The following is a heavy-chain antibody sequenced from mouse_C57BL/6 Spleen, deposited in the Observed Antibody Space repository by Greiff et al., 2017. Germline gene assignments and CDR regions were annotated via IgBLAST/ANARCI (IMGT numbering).Heavy chain of an antibody. V-gene: IGHV14-3*01. J-gene: IGHJ3*01. CDR3: ARDSSGPAWFAY. Sequence: EVQRVESVAELVRPGASVTLSCTASGFNLKNTYMHWVKQRPEQGLEWIGRIDPANGNTKYAPKFQGKATITADTSSNTAYLQLSSLTSEDTAIYYCARDSSGPAWFAYWRQGTLVTVS. CDR1: GFNLKNTY. CDR2: IDPANGNT. D-gene: IGHD3-2*02.